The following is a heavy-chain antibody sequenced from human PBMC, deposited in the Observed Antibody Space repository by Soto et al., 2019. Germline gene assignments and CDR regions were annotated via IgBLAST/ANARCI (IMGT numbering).Heavy chain of an antibody. Sequence: PSETLSLTCAVSGGSISSSNWWSWVRQPPGKGLEWIGEIYHSGSTNYNPSLKSRVTISVDKSKNQFSLKLSSVTAADTAVYYCARDWYSSSLNYYYYGMDVWGQGTTVTSP. CDR2: IYHSGST. D-gene: IGHD6-13*01. V-gene: IGHV4-4*02. CDR3: ARDWYSSSLNYYYYGMDV. J-gene: IGHJ6*02. CDR1: GGSISSSNW.